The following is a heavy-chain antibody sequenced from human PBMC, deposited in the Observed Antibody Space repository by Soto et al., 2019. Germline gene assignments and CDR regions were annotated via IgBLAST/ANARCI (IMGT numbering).Heavy chain of an antibody. Sequence: ASVKVSCKASGYTFSAYFINWVRQAPGQGLEWLGWINTRSGDTKYAQKFQGRVTLTRDTSVRTAYLELSSLRSDDTAVYHCAIIGYAETQALDYWGQGTLVTVSS. D-gene: IGHD2-2*01. CDR1: GYTFSAYF. CDR3: AIIGYAETQALDY. CDR2: INTRSGDT. V-gene: IGHV1-2*02. J-gene: IGHJ4*02.